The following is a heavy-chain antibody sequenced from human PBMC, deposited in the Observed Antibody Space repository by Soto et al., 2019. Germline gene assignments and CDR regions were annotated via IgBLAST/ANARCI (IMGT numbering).Heavy chain of an antibody. CDR2: IIPIFGRA. J-gene: IGHJ6*02. Sequence: SVKVSCKACGGTFSGYAISWVRQAPGQGREWMGGIIPIFGRANYAQKVQGRVTITADESTSTAYMELSSLRSEDTAVYYCASRGITLVRGVMKNYYYGMDVWGQGTTVTVSS. CDR3: ASRGITLVRGVMKNYYYGMDV. D-gene: IGHD3-10*01. CDR1: GGTFSGYA. V-gene: IGHV1-69*13.